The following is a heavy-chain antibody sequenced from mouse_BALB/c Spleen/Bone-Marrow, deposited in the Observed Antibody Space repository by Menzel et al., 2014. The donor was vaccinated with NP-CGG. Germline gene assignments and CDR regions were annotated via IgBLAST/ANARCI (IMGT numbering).Heavy chain of an antibody. CDR1: GFTFSNSG. CDR3: ARDVDCFSWFVY. D-gene: IGHD2-4*01. Sequence: VQEVESGGGLVQPGGSLKLSCAASGFTFSNSGMSWVRQTPDKRLEFVATLNTNGGDTYYPDSVKGRFTISRDKATNSLDLQRSSLKSEDTAIVYWARDVDCFSWFVYWGQGTLVAGSA. V-gene: IGHV5-6-3*01. CDR2: LNTNGGDT. J-gene: IGHJ3*01.